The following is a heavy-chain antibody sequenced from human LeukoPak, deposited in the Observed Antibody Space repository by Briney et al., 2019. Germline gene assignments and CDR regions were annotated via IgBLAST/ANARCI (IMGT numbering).Heavy chain of an antibody. J-gene: IGHJ6*02. CDR2: IYYSGST. Sequence: PSETLSLTCTVSGGSISSYYWSWIRQPPGKGLEWIGYIYYSGSTNYNPSLKSRVTISVDTSKNQFSLKLSSVTAADTAVYYCARSSTSWFRYGMDVWGQGTTVTVSS. V-gene: IGHV4-59*01. CDR3: ARSSTSWFRYGMDV. D-gene: IGHD2-2*01. CDR1: GGSISSYY.